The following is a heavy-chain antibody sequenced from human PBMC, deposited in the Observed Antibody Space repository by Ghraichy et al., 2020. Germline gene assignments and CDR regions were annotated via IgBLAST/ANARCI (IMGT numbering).Heavy chain of an antibody. CDR2: IYYSGST. J-gene: IGHJ5*02. CDR1: GGSISSYY. Sequence: SETLSLTCTVSGGSISSYYWSWIRQPPGKGLEWIGYIYYSGSTNYNPSLKSRVTISVDTSKNQFSLKLSSVTAADTAVYYCARDRYDFWSGSQGGWFDPWGQGTLVTVSS. CDR3: ARDRYDFWSGSQGGWFDP. D-gene: IGHD3-3*01. V-gene: IGHV4-59*01.